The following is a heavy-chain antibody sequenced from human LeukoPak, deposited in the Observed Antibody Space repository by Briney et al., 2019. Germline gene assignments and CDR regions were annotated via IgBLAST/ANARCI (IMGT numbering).Heavy chain of an antibody. V-gene: IGHV3-72*01. CDR1: GFTFSDHY. Sequence: PGGSLRLSCAASGFTFSDHYMDWVRQAPGKGLEWVGRTRNKANSYTTEYAASVKGRFTISRDDSKNSLYLQMNSLKTEDTAVYYCARERYYDSSGYYPYYSDYWGQGTLVTVSS. D-gene: IGHD3-22*01. CDR2: TRNKANSYTT. CDR3: ARERYYDSSGYYPYYSDY. J-gene: IGHJ4*02.